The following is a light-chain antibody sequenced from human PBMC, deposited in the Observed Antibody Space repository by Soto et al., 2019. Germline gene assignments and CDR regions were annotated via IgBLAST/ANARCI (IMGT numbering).Light chain of an antibody. CDR3: QQRSNWPAIT. V-gene: IGKV3D-20*02. CDR2: GAS. J-gene: IGKJ5*01. CDR1: QSVSSNF. Sequence: EIVLTQSPGTLSLSPGERATLSCRASQSVSSNFLAWYQQKPGQAPRLLIYGASTRATGVPDRFSGGGSGTDFTLTISSLEPEDFAVYYCQQRSNWPAITFGQGTRLEIK.